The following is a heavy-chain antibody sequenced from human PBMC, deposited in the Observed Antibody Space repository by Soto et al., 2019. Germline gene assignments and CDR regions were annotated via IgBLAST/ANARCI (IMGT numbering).Heavy chain of an antibody. Sequence: SVKVSCKASGGTFSSYAISWVRQAPGQGLDWMGGIIPIFGTANYAQKFQGRVTITADESTSTAYMELSSLRSEDTAVYYCATGAVVPAAITYYYYGMDVWGQGTTVTVSS. CDR1: GGTFSSYA. J-gene: IGHJ6*02. D-gene: IGHD2-2*02. V-gene: IGHV1-69*13. CDR3: ATGAVVPAAITYYYYGMDV. CDR2: IIPIFGTA.